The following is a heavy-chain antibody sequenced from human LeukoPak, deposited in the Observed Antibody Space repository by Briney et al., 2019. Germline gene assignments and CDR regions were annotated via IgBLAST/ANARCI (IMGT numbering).Heavy chain of an antibody. CDR2: ISTSSSYI. CDR3: ARGASVVAGNDNAFDI. Sequence: GGSLRLSCAASGFTFSSYWMSWVRQAPGKGLEWVSFISTSSSYIYYADSVKGRFTISRDNAKKSLYLQMNSLRADDTAVYYCARGASVVAGNDNAFDIWGQGTMVTVSS. J-gene: IGHJ3*02. V-gene: IGHV3-21*01. D-gene: IGHD6-19*01. CDR1: GFTFSSYW.